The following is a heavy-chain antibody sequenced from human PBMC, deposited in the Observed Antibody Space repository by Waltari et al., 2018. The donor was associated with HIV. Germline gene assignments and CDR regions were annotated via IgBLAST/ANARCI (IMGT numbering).Heavy chain of an antibody. D-gene: IGHD6-13*01. CDR2: IRPHTGDA. Sequence: QEQLVQSGAEVKNPGASVRVSCKASGYYFTGYSIHWVRQAPGQGLGWMGWIRPHTGDAHYAPKFQGRVTLTTDTSINTAFMEVSRLTSDDTAMYYCARALGVTTHGGIEALYWGQGTLVSVSS. CDR1: GYYFTGYS. V-gene: IGHV1-2*02. J-gene: IGHJ4*02. CDR3: ARALGVTTHGGIEALY.